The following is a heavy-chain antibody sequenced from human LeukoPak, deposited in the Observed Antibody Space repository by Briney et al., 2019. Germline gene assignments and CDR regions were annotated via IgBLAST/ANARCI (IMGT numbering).Heavy chain of an antibody. CDR1: GYIFSELS. V-gene: IGHV1-18*01. CDR2: ISAYNGNT. D-gene: IGHD3-9*01. CDR3: ARDPWNYDILSGRAPFDY. Sequence: ASVKVSCKVSGYIFSELSMHWVRQAPGQGLEWMGWISAYNGNTNYAQKLQGRVTMTTDTSTSTGYIELRSLRSDDTAVYYCARDPWNYDILSGRAPFDYWGQGTLVTVSS. J-gene: IGHJ4*02.